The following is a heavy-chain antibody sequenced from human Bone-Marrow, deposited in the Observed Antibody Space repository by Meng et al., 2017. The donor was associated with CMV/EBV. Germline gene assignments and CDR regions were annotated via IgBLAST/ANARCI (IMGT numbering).Heavy chain of an antibody. CDR1: GGSVSSGSYY. J-gene: IGHJ4*01. CDR2: IYYSGST. D-gene: IGHD6-6*01. V-gene: IGHV4-61*01. CDR3: ARLPYSSSSYIDY. Sequence: SETLSLTCTVSGGSVSSGSYYWSWIRQPPGKGLEWIGYIYYSGSTNYNPSLKSRVTISVDTSKNQFSLKLSSVTAADTAVYYCARLPYSSSSYIDYWGHGTLVTVSS.